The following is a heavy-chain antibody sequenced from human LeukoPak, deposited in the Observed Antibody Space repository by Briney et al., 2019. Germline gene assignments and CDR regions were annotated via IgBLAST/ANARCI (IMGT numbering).Heavy chain of an antibody. D-gene: IGHD6-13*01. J-gene: IGHJ6*03. V-gene: IGHV1-8*01. CDR2: INPNNGNT. Sequence: ASVKVSCKASGYTFTSYDINWVRQATGQGLEWMGWINPNNGNTGYAQKFQGRVTMTRNTSISTAYMELSSLRSEDTAVYYCARGGSSIWQQLIRYYYYYMDVWGKGTTVTVSS. CDR3: ARGGSSIWQQLIRYYYYYMDV. CDR1: GYTFTSYD.